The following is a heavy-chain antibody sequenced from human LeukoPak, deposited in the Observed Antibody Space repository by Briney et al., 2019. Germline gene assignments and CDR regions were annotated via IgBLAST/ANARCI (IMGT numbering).Heavy chain of an antibody. V-gene: IGHV1-69*05. Sequence: SVKVSCKAPRGTFDSYGISWVRQAPGQGLEWMGGVMAIFGRVKYGQKFQGRATITTDASTSTAYMELSSLTSEDTGVYYCARGKLGERSVFPFFDSGGQGTRVPVS. CDR2: VMAIFGRV. CDR1: RGTFDSYG. CDR3: ARGKLGERSVFPFFDS. D-gene: IGHD3-16*01. J-gene: IGHJ4*02.